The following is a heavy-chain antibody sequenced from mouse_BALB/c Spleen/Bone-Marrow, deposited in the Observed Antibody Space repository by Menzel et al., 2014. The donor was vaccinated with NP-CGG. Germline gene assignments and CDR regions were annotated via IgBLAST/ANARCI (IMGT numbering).Heavy chain of an antibody. J-gene: IGHJ3*01. CDR3: AGGRFAY. V-gene: IGHV1-7*01. CDR2: IYPSTGYT. CDR1: GYTFTNYW. D-gene: IGHD1-1*02. Sequence: VQLQQSGAELAKPEASVKMSCKASGYTFTNYWMHWVKQRPGQGLEWIGYIYPSTGYTEYNQKFKDKATLTSDKSSSTAYMQLSSLTSEDSAVYYCAGGRFAYWGQGTLVTVSA.